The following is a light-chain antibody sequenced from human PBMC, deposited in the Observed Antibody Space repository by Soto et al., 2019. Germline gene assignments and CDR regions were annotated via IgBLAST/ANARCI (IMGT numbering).Light chain of an antibody. CDR3: QQRNDWRRGT. Sequence: EIVLTQSPGTLSLSPGERVTLSCRASQSLTRNLAWYQHKPGQSPRLLIYDASNRATGVPARFSGGGSGTDFTLTISSLEPEDFAVYYCQQRNDWRRGTFGQGTDWRL. CDR2: DAS. J-gene: IGKJ5*01. CDR1: QSLTRN. V-gene: IGKV3-11*01.